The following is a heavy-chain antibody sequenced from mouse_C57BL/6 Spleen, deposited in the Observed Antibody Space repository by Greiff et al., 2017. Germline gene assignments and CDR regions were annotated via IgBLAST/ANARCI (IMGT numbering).Heavy chain of an antibody. CDR1: GFTFSSYA. Sequence: DVMLVESGGGLVKPGGSLKLSCAASGFTFSSYAMSWVRQTPEKRLEWVATISDGGSSTYYPDNVKGRFTISRDNAKNNLYLQRSHLKAEDTAMYYCARDLDYDGRAALDYWGQGTSVTVSS. J-gene: IGHJ4*01. CDR3: ARDLDYDGRAALDY. V-gene: IGHV5-4*01. CDR2: ISDGGSST. D-gene: IGHD2-4*01.